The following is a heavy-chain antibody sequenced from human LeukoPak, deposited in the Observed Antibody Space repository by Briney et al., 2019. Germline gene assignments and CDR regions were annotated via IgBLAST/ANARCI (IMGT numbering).Heavy chain of an antibody. J-gene: IGHJ4*02. D-gene: IGHD4-17*01. CDR3: AKSWRYGDYQRARYFDY. Sequence: PGGSLRLSCAASGFTFSSYAMSWVRQAPGKGLERVSAISGSGGSTYYADSVKGRFTISRDNSKNTLYLQMNSLRAEDTAVYYCAKSWRYGDYQRARYFDYWGQGTLVTVSS. V-gene: IGHV3-23*01. CDR1: GFTFSSYA. CDR2: ISGSGGST.